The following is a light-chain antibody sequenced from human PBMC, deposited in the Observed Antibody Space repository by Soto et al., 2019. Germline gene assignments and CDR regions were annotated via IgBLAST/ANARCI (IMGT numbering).Light chain of an antibody. V-gene: IGKV1-17*03. J-gene: IGKJ5*01. CDR1: QGIDNY. Sequence: DIQMTQSPSAMSASVGDRVTITCRASQGIDNYLSLFQQKPGKVPQRLIYAASTLQSVVPSRFRGSGSGTDFTFTISRLQPEDIATYYCQQYENLPTFGQGTRLEIK. CDR2: AAS. CDR3: QQYENLPT.